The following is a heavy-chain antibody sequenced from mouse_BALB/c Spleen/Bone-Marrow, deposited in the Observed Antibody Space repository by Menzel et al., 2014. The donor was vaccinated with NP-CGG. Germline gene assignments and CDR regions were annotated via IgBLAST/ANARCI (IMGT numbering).Heavy chain of an antibody. D-gene: IGHD2-3*01. CDR2: IDPSDSYT. CDR3: ARWLLRYYAMDD. CDR1: GYTFTSYW. Sequence: LVESGAELVKPGASVKLSCKASGYTFTSYWMHWVKQRPGQGLEWIGEIDPSDSYTNYNQEFKGKATLTVDKSSSTAYMQLSSLTSEDSAVYFCARWLLRYYAMDDWGQGTSVTVSS. V-gene: IGHV1-69*02. J-gene: IGHJ4*01.